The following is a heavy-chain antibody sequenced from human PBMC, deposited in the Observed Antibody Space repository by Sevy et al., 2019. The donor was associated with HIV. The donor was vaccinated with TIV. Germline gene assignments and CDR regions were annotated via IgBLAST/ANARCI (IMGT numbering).Heavy chain of an antibody. CDR2: IHGSGST. Sequence: SETLSLTCTVSGGSISLCYWSWIRQPAGKGLEWIGHIHGSGSTSYNPSLKSRVTMSVDTSQNQISLKLTSVTAADTAVYYCAREAKLGAPLGYWGQGTLVTVSS. V-gene: IGHV4-4*07. CDR3: AREAKLGAPLGY. J-gene: IGHJ4*02. D-gene: IGHD3-16*01. CDR1: GGSISLCY.